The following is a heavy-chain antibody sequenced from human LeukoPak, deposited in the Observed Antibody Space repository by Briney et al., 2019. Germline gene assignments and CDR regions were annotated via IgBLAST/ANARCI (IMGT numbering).Heavy chain of an antibody. J-gene: IGHJ4*02. CDR3: AREGAYYLDS. D-gene: IGHD4/OR15-4a*01. V-gene: IGHV3-7*01. CDR1: GFTCSGDW. Sequence: GGSLRLSCAASGFTCSGDWMSWVRRAPGKGLGWVANVKQDGSERYYVGSVRGRFTISRDNAKNSLYLQMNSLRAEDTAVYYCAREGAYYLDSWGQGTLVAVSS. CDR2: VKQDGSER.